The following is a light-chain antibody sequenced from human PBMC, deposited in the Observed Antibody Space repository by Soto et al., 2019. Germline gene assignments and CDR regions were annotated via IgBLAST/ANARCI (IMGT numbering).Light chain of an antibody. J-gene: IGKJ1*01. CDR2: GAS. CDR3: QQYGSSSWT. Sequence: TQSPSSLSASVGDRFTITCRASQVIGNFLAWYQQKPGQAPRLLIYGASSRATGIPDRFSGSGSGKGFTLTISRLEPEEFAVYYCQQYGSSSWTFGEGNKVAI. V-gene: IGKV3-20*01. CDR1: QVIGNF.